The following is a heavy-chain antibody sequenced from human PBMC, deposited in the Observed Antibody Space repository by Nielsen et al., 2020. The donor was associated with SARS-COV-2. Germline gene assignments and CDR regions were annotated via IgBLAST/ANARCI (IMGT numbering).Heavy chain of an antibody. CDR3: ARVSAANLLGY. D-gene: IGHD2-15*01. CDR2: ISDSSGYT. Sequence: GGSLRLSCTASGFTFSDYYMSWIRQAPGKGLEWVSYISDSSGYTNYADSVKGRFTISRDNAKNSLYPQMNSLRAEDTAVYYCARVSAANLLGYWGQGTLVTVSS. CDR1: GFTFSDYY. V-gene: IGHV3-11*05. J-gene: IGHJ4*02.